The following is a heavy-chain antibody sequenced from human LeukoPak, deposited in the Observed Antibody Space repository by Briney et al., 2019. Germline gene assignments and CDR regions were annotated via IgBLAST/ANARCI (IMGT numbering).Heavy chain of an antibody. CDR1: GYSFTSYW. J-gene: IGHJ6*03. Sequence: GESLKISCKGSGYSFTSYWIGWVRQMPGKGLEWMGIIYPGDSDTRYSPSFQGQVTISADKSISTAYLQWSSLKASDTAMYYCARHTRMVRGGVDYHYYMDVWGKGTTVTVSS. CDR3: ARHTRMVRGGVDYHYYMDV. V-gene: IGHV5-51*01. D-gene: IGHD3-10*01. CDR2: IYPGDSDT.